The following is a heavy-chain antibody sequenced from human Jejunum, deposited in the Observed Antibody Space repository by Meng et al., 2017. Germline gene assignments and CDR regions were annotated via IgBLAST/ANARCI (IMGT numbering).Heavy chain of an antibody. J-gene: IGHJ4*02. CDR1: GYTFTGYY. D-gene: IGHD2-21*02. V-gene: IGHV1-2*02. CDR2: INPNNGGS. CDR3: ARGQFCGSGCFGYFDS. Sequence: ASVKVSCKASGYTFTGYYMHWVRQAPGQGLEWMGWINPNNGGSKSAQKFQGRVTMTRDTSISTVYMDLSGLRSDDTAVYYCARGQFCGSGCFGYFDSWGQGTLVTSPQ.